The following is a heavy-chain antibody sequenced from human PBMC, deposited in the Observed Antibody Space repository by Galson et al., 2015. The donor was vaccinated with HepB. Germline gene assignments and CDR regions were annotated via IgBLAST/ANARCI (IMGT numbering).Heavy chain of an antibody. D-gene: IGHD3-22*01. V-gene: IGHV1-69*13. Sequence: SVKVSCKASGGTFNSNTFRWVRQAPGQGLEWMGGIIRIFGSGNYAPKFQGRVTITADESPSTTYMELSSLRSEHTAVYYCARQYDTSGYYAYWGQGTLVTVSS. CDR1: GGTFNSNT. CDR3: ARQYDTSGYYAY. CDR2: IIRIFGSG. J-gene: IGHJ4*02.